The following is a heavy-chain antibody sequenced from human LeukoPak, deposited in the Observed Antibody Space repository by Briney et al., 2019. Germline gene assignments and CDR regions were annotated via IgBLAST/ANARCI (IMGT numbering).Heavy chain of an antibody. J-gene: IGHJ4*02. V-gene: IGHV4-34*01. D-gene: IGHD4-17*01. CDR2: INHSGST. Sequence: SETLSLTCAVYGGSFSGYYWSWIRQPPGKGLEWIGEINHSGSTNYNPSLKSRVTISVDTSKNQFSLKLSSVTAADTAVYYCATERINDYGDYIDYWGQGTLVTVSS. CDR3: ATERINDYGDYIDY. CDR1: GGSFSGYY.